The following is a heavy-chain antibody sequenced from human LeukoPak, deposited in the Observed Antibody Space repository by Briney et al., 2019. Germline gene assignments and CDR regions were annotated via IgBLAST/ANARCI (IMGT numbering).Heavy chain of an antibody. D-gene: IGHD6-19*01. J-gene: IGHJ6*03. V-gene: IGHV3-74*01. CDR1: GFTFSNYW. CDR3: ARYSSGWTPYYMDV. CDR2: INTDGSST. Sequence: PGGSLRLSCAASGFTFSNYWMHWVRQAPGKGLVWVSRINTDGSSTRYADSVKGRFTISRDNAKSTLHLQMNSLRAEDTAVYYCARYSSGWTPYYMDVWGKGTTVTVSS.